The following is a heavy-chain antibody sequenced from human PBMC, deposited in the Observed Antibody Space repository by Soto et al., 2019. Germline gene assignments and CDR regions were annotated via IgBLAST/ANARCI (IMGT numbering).Heavy chain of an antibody. CDR2: TYYRSKWYN. J-gene: IGHJ3*02. D-gene: IGHD6-13*01. V-gene: IGHV6-1*01. CDR3: ARQGFGLIAAANDAFDI. CDR1: GDSVSSNSAA. Sequence: SQTLSRTCAISGDSVSSNSAAWNWIRQSPSRGLEWLGRTYYRSKWYNDYAVSVKSRITINPDTSKNQFSLQLNSVTPEDTAVYYCARQGFGLIAAANDAFDIWGQGTMVTVSS.